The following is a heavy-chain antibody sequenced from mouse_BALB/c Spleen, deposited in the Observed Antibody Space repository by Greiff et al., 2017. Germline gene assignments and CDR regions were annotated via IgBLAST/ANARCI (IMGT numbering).Heavy chain of an antibody. CDR3: ARDGNYDWFAY. CDR2: IDPSDSYT. Sequence: QVHVKQPGAELVKPGASVKLSCKASGYTFTSYWMHWVKQRPGQGLEWIGEIDPSDSYTNYNQKFKGKATLTVDKSSSTAYMQLSSLTSEDSAVYYCARDGNYDWFAYWGQGTLVTVSA. CDR1: GYTFTSYW. V-gene: IGHV1-69*02. D-gene: IGHD2-1*01. J-gene: IGHJ3*01.